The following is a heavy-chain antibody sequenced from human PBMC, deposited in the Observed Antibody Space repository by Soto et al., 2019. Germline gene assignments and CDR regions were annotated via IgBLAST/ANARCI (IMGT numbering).Heavy chain of an antibody. CDR2: IFGSGAPS. V-gene: IGHV3-23*01. D-gene: IGHD3-16*01. CDR1: GFTFSHYA. Sequence: EVQLLESGGGLVQPGGSLRLSCAASGFTFSHYAMSWVRQAPGKGRQWVSTIFGSGAPSHYADSVKGRFGISRDNSSNMLFLEMNSLKDEDTAVYYCTREASSWGFAFDLWGQGTRVAVSS. J-gene: IGHJ3*01. CDR3: TREASSWGFAFDL.